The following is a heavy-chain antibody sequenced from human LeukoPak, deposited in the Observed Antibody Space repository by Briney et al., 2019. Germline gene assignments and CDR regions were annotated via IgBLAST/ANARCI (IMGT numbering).Heavy chain of an antibody. V-gene: IGHV3-21*01. CDR3: ARETCTTCYTYSYNYYMDV. CDR2: ISTSSSYI. D-gene: IGHD2-2*01. Sequence: PGGSLRLSCAASGFTFSNYNMNWVRQAPGKGLEWVSSISTSSSYIYYADSVKGRFTISRDNVKNSLYLQLDSLSAEDTAVYYCARETCTTCYTYSYNYYMDVWGKGTTVTVSS. J-gene: IGHJ6*03. CDR1: GFTFSNYN.